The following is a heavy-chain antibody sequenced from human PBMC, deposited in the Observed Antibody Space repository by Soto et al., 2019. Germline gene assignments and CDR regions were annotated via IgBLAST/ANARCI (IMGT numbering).Heavy chain of an antibody. Sequence: QVQLVQSGGEVKKPGASVKLSCTASGYTFTSYGISWVRQAPGQGLEWMGWISAYNGKTNYAQNVQGRVTMTTDTSTRTAYMDLRSLRSDDTAVCYCARGGDVNYCHGMDVWGQGTTVTVSS. D-gene: IGHD5-12*01. CDR2: ISAYNGKT. CDR3: ARGGDVNYCHGMDV. J-gene: IGHJ6*02. V-gene: IGHV1-18*01. CDR1: GYTFTSYG.